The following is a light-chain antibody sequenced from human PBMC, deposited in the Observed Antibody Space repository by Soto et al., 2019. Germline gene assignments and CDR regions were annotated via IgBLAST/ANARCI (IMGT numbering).Light chain of an antibody. V-gene: IGKV1-5*03. CDR2: QAS. J-gene: IGKJ1*01. CDR3: QQYNSQWT. Sequence: QMTQSPSTLSASVGDRVTITCRAIRGIRNRLAWDQQKPVKAPTLLIYQASSLKSGVPSRFGGSGSGTEFTLTITSLQPDDFATYYCQQYNSQWTFGQGTKVEIK. CDR1: RGIRNR.